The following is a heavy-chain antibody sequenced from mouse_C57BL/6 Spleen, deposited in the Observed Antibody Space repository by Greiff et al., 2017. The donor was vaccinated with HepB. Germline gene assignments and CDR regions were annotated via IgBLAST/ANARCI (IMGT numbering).Heavy chain of an antibody. CDR2: IYPRSGNT. CDR1: GYTFTSYG. Sequence: VQGVESGAELARPGASVKLSCKASGYTFTSYGISWVKQRTGQGLEWIGEIYPRSGNTYYNEKFKGKATLTADKSSSTAYMELRSLTSEDSAVYFCASPTMITTAYFDYWGQGTTLTVSS. CDR3: ASPTMITTAYFDY. J-gene: IGHJ2*01. D-gene: IGHD2-4*01. V-gene: IGHV1-81*01.